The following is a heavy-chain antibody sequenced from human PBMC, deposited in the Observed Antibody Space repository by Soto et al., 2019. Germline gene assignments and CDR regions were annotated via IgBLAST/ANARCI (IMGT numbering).Heavy chain of an antibody. J-gene: IGHJ6*02. Sequence: EVQLVESGGGLVQPGGSLRLSCAASGFTFSDHYMDWVRQAPGKGLEWVGRTRNKANSYTTEYAASVKGRFTISRDDSKNSLYLQMNSLKTEDTAVYYCARSCSSTRCYYYYGLDVWGQGTTVTVS. CDR2: TRNKANSYTT. CDR3: ARSCSSTRCYYYYGLDV. D-gene: IGHD2-2*01. V-gene: IGHV3-72*01. CDR1: GFTFSDHY.